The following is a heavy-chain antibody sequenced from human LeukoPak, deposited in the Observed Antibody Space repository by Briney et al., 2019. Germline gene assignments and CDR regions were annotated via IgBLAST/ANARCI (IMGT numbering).Heavy chain of an antibody. CDR2: MNPNSGNT. CDR1: GSTFTSYD. D-gene: IGHD3-16*02. J-gene: IGHJ4*02. V-gene: IGHV1-8*01. Sequence: GASVKVSCKASGSTFTSYDINWVRQATGQGLEWKGWMNPNSGNTGYAQKFQGRVTMTRNTSISTAYMELSSLRSEDTAVYYCARGRTHYDYVWRSYQGPNDYWGQGTLVTVSS. CDR3: ARGRTHYDYVWRSYQGPNDY.